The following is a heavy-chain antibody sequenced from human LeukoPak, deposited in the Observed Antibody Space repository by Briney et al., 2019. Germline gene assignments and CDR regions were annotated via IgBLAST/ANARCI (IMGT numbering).Heavy chain of an antibody. V-gene: IGHV3-11*04. Sequence: GGSLRLSCAASGFTFSDYYMSWFRQAPGKGLEWLSYISSSSSTIYYADSVKGRFTTSRDNAKNSLYLQMNSLRDEDTAVYYCARDQGGIDYWGQGTLVTVSS. CDR3: ARDQGGIDY. D-gene: IGHD1-26*01. CDR1: GFTFSDYY. J-gene: IGHJ4*02. CDR2: ISSSSSTI.